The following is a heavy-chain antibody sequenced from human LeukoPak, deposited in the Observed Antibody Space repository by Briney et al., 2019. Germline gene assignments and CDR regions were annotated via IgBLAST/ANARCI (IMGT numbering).Heavy chain of an antibody. D-gene: IGHD5-24*01. CDR1: GYTFTGYY. CDR2: INPNSGGT. CDR3: ARDAERWLQWYRNWFDP. Sequence: ASVKVSCKASGYTFTGYYMHWVRQAPGQGLEWMGWINPNSGGTNYAQKFQGRVTMTRDTSISTAYMELSRLRSDDTAVYYCARDAERWLQWYRNWFDPWGQGTLVTVSS. V-gene: IGHV1-2*02. J-gene: IGHJ5*02.